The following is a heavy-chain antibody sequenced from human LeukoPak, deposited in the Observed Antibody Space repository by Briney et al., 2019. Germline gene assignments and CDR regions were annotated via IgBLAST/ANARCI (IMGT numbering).Heavy chain of an antibody. CDR1: GGSISSGSYY. CDR2: IYTSGST. CDR3: ARVQVVPAAARRAFDI. V-gene: IGHV4-61*02. Sequence: SETLSLTCTVSGGSISSGSYYWSWIRQPAGKGLEWIGRIYTSGSTNYNPSLKSRVTISVDTSKNQFSLKLSSVTAADTAVHYCARVQVVPAAARRAFDIWGQGTMVTVSS. D-gene: IGHD2-2*01. J-gene: IGHJ3*02.